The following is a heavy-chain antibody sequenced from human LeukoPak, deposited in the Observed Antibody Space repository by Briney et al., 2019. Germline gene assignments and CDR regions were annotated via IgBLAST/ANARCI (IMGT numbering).Heavy chain of an antibody. D-gene: IGHD3-10*01. CDR3: ARVADYYVSGHFDS. Sequence: GGSLRLSCAASGFTVSGNYMIWVRQTPGKRLEWVSLIYSGGNTYYTDSVKGRFTISRDNSENTLYLQMNSLRTEDTAVYYCARVADYYVSGHFDSWGQGTLVTVSS. CDR1: GFTVSGNY. V-gene: IGHV3-53*01. CDR2: IYSGGNT. J-gene: IGHJ4*02.